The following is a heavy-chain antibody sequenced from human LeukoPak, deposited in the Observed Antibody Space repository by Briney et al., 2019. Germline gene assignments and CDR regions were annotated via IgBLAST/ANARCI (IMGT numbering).Heavy chain of an antibody. CDR2: IYSGGST. V-gene: IGHV3-53*04. Sequence: GGSLRLSCAASGFTVSSNYMSWVRQAPGKGLEWVSVIYSGGSTYYADSVKGRFTISRHNSKNTLYLQMNSLRAEDTAVYYCARVSYCSGGSCYSGYFDYWGQGTLVTVSS. J-gene: IGHJ4*02. CDR3: ARVSYCSGGSCYSGYFDY. CDR1: GFTVSSNY. D-gene: IGHD2-15*01.